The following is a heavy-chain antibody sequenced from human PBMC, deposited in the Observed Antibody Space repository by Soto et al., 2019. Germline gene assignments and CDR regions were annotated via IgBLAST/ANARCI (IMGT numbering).Heavy chain of an antibody. CDR1: GFTFGDYA. CDR3: TRDALLSYYCYYGMDV. V-gene: IGHV3-49*04. Sequence: GGSLRLSCTASGFTFGDYAMSWVRQAPGKGLEWVGFIRSKAYGGTTEYAASVKGRFTISRDDSKSIAYLQMNSLKTEDTAVYYCTRDALLSYYCYYGMDVWGQGTTVTVSS. J-gene: IGHJ6*02. CDR2: IRSKAYGGTT.